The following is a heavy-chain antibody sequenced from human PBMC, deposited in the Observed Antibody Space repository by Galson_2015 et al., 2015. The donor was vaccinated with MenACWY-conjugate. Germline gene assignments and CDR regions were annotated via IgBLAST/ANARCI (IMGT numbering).Heavy chain of an antibody. CDR2: VSSGGGTVQ. V-gene: IGHV3-30*18. CDR3: AKAPSNTWHNFD. J-gene: IGHJ4*01. CDR1: GFTFVSYA. D-gene: IGHD2-2*01. Sequence: SLRLSCAGSGFTFVSYAMQWVRQAPGKGLEWVAVVSSGGGTVQYYAGSVKGRFTISRDNSKNTVYLQMNSLRPEDTAVYYCAKAPSNTWHNFD.